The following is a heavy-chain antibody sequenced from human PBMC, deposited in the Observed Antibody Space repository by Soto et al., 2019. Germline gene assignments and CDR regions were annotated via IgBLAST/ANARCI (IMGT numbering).Heavy chain of an antibody. V-gene: IGHV4-59*01. D-gene: IGHD3-16*01. CDR2: IYNSAST. Sequence: KPSETLSLTCTVSGDSISTYYWTWIRQPPGKGLEWIGYIYNSASTKYNPSLKSRVTISVDTSKKQFSLKLSSVTAADTAVYYCARGRFDFIWGSPAPYLDYWGQGALVTVSS. CDR3: ARGRFDFIWGSPAPYLDY. CDR1: GDSISTYY. J-gene: IGHJ4*02.